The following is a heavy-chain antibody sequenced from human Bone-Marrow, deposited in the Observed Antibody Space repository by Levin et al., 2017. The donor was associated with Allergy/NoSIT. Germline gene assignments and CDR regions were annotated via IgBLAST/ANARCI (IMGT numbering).Heavy chain of an antibody. J-gene: IGHJ5*02. D-gene: IGHD3-16*01. CDR2: ITSTSTTI. V-gene: IGHV3-48*01. CDR3: ARPLYNYAYGP. Sequence: GESLKISCATSGFTFSSYSMNWVRQAPGKGPEWISYITSTSTTIHYADSVKGRFTISRDNANNSLYLQMNSLRAEDTAVYYCARPLYNYAYGPWGQGTLVTVSS. CDR1: GFTFSSYS.